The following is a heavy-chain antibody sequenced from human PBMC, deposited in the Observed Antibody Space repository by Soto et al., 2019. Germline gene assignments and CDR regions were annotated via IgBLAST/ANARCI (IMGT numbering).Heavy chain of an antibody. CDR3: ATTIKYCSGGSCYSDQAFDI. J-gene: IGHJ3*02. Sequence: QVQLQQWGAGLLKPSETLSLTCAVYGGSFSGYYWSWIRQPPGKGLEWTGEINHSGSTNYNPSLKSRVTISVDTSKNQFSLKLSSVTAADTAVYYCATTIKYCSGGSCYSDQAFDIWGQGTMVTVSS. CDR2: INHSGST. D-gene: IGHD2-15*01. V-gene: IGHV4-34*01. CDR1: GGSFSGYY.